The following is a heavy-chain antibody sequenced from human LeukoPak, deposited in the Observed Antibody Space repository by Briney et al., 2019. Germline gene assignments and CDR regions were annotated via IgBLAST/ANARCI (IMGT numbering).Heavy chain of an antibody. Sequence: PSETLSLTCAVYGGSFSGYYWSWIRQPPGKGLEWIGEINHSGSTNYNPSLKSRVTISVDTSKNQFSLKLSSVTAADTAVYYCAQGYGFDYWGQGILVTVSS. D-gene: IGHD5-18*01. CDR1: GGSFSGYY. J-gene: IGHJ4*02. CDR2: INHSGST. V-gene: IGHV4-34*01. CDR3: AQGYGFDY.